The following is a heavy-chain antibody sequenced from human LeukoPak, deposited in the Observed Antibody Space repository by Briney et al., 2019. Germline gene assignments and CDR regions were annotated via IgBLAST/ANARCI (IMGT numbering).Heavy chain of an antibody. J-gene: IGHJ5*02. V-gene: IGHV4-34*01. D-gene: IGHD3-9*01. Sequence: KPSETLSLTCAVYGGSFSGYYWSWIRHPPGKGLECIGEINHSGSTNYNPSLKSRVTISVDTSKNQFSLKLSSVTAADTAVYYCARATTDYDILTGYLNWFDPWGQGTLVTVSS. CDR3: ARATTDYDILTGYLNWFDP. CDR1: GGSFSGYY. CDR2: INHSGST.